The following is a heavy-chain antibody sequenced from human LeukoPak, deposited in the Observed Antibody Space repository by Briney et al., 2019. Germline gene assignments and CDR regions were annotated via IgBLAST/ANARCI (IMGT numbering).Heavy chain of an antibody. V-gene: IGHV4-39*01. CDR2: IYYSGST. D-gene: IGHD2-2*02. CDR1: GGSISSSSYY. J-gene: IGHJ4*02. CDR3: ARHQYTTSPLDF. Sequence: SETLSLTCTVSGGSISSSSYYWGWIRQPPGRGLEWIGSIYYSGSTYYNPSLKSRVTISVDTSKNQFSLKLSSVTAADTAVYYCARHQYTTSPLDFWGQGTLVTVSS.